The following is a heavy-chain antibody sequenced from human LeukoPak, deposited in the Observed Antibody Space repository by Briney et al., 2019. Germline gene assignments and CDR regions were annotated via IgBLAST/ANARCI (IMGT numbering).Heavy chain of an antibody. D-gene: IGHD2-21*01. V-gene: IGHV4-34*01. CDR3: ARDNRVINWFDP. CDR2: INHSGST. CDR1: GGSFSGYY. Sequence: SETLSLTCAVYGGSFSGYYWSWIRQPPGKGLEWIGEINHSGSTNYNPSLKSRVTISVDTSKNQFSLKLSSVTAADTAVYYCARDNRVINWFDPWGQGTLVTVSS. J-gene: IGHJ5*02.